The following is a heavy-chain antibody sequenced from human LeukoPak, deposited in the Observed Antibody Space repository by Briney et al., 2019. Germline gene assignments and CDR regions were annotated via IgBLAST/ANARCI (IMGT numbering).Heavy chain of an antibody. CDR1: GFTFTSYW. CDR2: IKQDGSEK. CDR3: ARSGAPIDY. V-gene: IGHV3-7*01. Sequence: WGSLRLSCAASGFTFTSYWMTWVRQAPGKGLEWVANIKQDGSEKYYVDSVKGRFTISRDNAKNPLFLQMNSLRAEDTAVYYCARSGAPIDYWGQGTLFTVSS. J-gene: IGHJ4*02.